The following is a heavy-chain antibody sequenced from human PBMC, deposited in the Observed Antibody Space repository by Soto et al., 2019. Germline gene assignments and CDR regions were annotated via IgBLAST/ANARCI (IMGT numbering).Heavy chain of an antibody. J-gene: IGHJ6*03. D-gene: IGHD1-7*01. Sequence: QVQLQESGPGLVKPSQTLSLTCVISGDSVSSNSAAWNWIRLSPSRGLEWLARTYYRSRWYNDYAVSVRSRITVNPDTSKNQFSLQLTSVTPEDTAVYYCAATTSHHWLYMDVWGKGATVTVSS. CDR3: AATTSHHWLYMDV. CDR2: TYYRSRWYN. CDR1: GDSVSSNSAA. V-gene: IGHV6-1*01.